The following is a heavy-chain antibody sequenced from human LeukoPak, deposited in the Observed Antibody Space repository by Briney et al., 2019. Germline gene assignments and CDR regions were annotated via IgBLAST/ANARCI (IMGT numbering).Heavy chain of an antibody. D-gene: IGHD1-26*01. V-gene: IGHV4-34*01. CDR2: INHSGST. CDR1: GGSFSGYY. CDR3: ARGRIAISGSYAY. J-gene: IGHJ4*02. Sequence: MPSDTLSLTCAVYGGSFSGYYWSWIRQHPGKGLEWIGEINHSGSTNYNPSLKSRVTISVDTSKNLFSLKLSSVTAADTAVYYCARGRIAISGSYAYWGQGTLVTVSS.